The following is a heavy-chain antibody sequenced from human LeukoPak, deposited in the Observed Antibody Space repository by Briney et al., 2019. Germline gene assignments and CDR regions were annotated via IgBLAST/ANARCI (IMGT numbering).Heavy chain of an antibody. CDR2: ISYDGSNK. J-gene: IGHJ4*02. V-gene: IGHV3-30-3*01. CDR1: GFTFSSYA. CDR3: ARGFPITMVRGVPSSPPFDY. Sequence: PGGSLRLSCAASGFTFSSYAMHWVRQAPGKGLEWVAVISYDGSNKYYADSVKGRFTISRDNSKNTLYLQMNSLRAEDTAVYYCARGFPITMVRGVPSSPPFDYWGQGTLVTVSS. D-gene: IGHD3-10*01.